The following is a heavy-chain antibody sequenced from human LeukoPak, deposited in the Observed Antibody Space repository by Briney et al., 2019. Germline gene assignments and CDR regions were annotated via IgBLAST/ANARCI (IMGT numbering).Heavy chain of an antibody. CDR3: ARAPSRYCSGGSCYTAYWYFDL. CDR2: IYSGGST. J-gene: IGHJ2*01. Sequence: GGSLRLSCAASGFTVSSNYMSWIREALGEGLEWVSVIYSGGSTYYADSVKGRFTISRDNSKNTLYLQMNSLRAEDTAVYYCARAPSRYCSGGSCYTAYWYFDLWGRGTLVTVSS. D-gene: IGHD2-15*01. V-gene: IGHV3-53*01. CDR1: GFTVSSNY.